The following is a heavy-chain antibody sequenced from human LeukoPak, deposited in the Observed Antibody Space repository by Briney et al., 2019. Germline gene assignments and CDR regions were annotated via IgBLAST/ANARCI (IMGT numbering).Heavy chain of an antibody. V-gene: IGHV3-23*01. CDR1: GFRFSNYA. CDR2: ISASGGST. J-gene: IGHJ6*02. D-gene: IGHD2/OR15-2a*01. Sequence: GGSLRLSCAASGFRFSNYAMSWVRQAPGKGLEWVSAISASGGSTYYADSVKGRFTISRDNSKNTLYLQMNSLRAEDTAIYYCAKYVSAKGPPYGLDVWGQGTTVTVSS. CDR3: AKYVSAKGPPYGLDV.